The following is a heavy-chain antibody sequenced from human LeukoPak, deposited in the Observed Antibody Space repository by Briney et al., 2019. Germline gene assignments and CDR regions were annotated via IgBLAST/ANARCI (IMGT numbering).Heavy chain of an antibody. D-gene: IGHD4-17*01. Sequence: GGSLRLSCAASGFTFSSYAMHWVRQAPGKGLEYVSAISSNGGSTYYANSVKGRFTISRDNSKNTLYLQMGSLRAEDTAVYYCARDGVATVTTFPAGLYYYYYMDVWGKGTTVTVSS. V-gene: IGHV3-64*01. J-gene: IGHJ6*03. CDR2: ISSNGGST. CDR1: GFTFSSYA. CDR3: ARDGVATVTTFPAGLYYYYYMDV.